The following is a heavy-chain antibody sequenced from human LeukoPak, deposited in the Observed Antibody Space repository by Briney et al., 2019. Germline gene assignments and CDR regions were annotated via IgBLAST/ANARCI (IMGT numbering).Heavy chain of an antibody. CDR1: GYTFTGYY. V-gene: IGHV1-2*02. J-gene: IGHJ4*02. D-gene: IGHD3-10*01. CDR2: INPNSGGT. Sequence: ASVKVSCKASGYTFTGYYTHWVRQAPGQGLEWMGWINPNSGGTNYAQKFQGRVTMTRDTSISTAYMELSRLRSDDTAVYYCARDLVRGVPLGYWGQGTLVTVSS. CDR3: ARDLVRGVPLGY.